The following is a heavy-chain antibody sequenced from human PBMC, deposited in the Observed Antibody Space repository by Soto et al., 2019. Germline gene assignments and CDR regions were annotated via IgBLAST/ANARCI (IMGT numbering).Heavy chain of an antibody. D-gene: IGHD7-27*01. J-gene: IGHJ4*02. CDR3: ATSPWGAHFDY. V-gene: IGHV3-66*01. CDR2: IYSGGST. CDR1: GFTVISNY. Sequence: EVQLVESGGGLVQPGGSLRLSCAASGFTVISNYMSWVRQAPGKGLEWVSVIYSGGSTYYADSVKGRFTISRDNSKNTLYLQMNSLRAEDTAVYYCATSPWGAHFDYWGQGTLVTVSS.